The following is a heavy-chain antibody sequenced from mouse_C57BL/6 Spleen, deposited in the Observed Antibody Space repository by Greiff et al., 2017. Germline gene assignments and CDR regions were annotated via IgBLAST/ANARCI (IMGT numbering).Heavy chain of an antibody. D-gene: IGHD4-1*01. CDR1: GYTFTSYW. V-gene: IGHV1-69*01. Sequence: QVQLQQPGAELVMPGASVKLSCKASGYTFTSYWMHWVKQRPGQGLEWIGEIAPSDSYTNYNQKFKGQSTLTVDKSSSTAYMQLSSLTSEDSAVYYCARGGLNWDVKTSYYAMDYWGQGTSVTVSS. CDR2: IAPSDSYT. J-gene: IGHJ4*01. CDR3: ARGGLNWDVKTSYYAMDY.